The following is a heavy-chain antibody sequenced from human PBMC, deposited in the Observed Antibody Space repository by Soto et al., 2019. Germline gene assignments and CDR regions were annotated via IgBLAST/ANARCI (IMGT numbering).Heavy chain of an antibody. V-gene: IGHV3-23*01. CDR1: GFTFSSYA. J-gene: IGHJ2*01. CDR3: AKDQSDLHWYFDL. Sequence: EVQLLESGGGLVQPGGSLRLSCAASGFTFSSYAMSWVRQAPGKGLEWVSAISGSGGSTYYADSVKGRFTISRDNSKNTLYLQMTSLRAEDTAVYYCAKDQSDLHWYFDLCGRGTLVTVSA. CDR2: ISGSGGST.